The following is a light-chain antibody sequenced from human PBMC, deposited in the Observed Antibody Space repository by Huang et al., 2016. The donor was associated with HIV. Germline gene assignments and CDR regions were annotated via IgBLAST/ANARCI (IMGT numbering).Light chain of an antibody. CDR3: QQYNNWPPEYT. V-gene: IGKV3-15*01. CDR1: QSVRSN. J-gene: IGKJ2*01. Sequence: EVVLTQSPATLSVSPGRKATLSCRASQSVRSNLAWYQQQPGQAPSLLIYGASTRATGIAARFSGSGSGTEFTLTISSLQSEDLASYYCQQYNNWPPEYTFGQGTKLEIK. CDR2: GAS.